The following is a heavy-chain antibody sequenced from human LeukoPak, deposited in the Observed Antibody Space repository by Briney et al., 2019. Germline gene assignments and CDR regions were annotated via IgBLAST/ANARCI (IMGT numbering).Heavy chain of an antibody. CDR2: SNHSGST. CDR1: GGSFSGYY. J-gene: IGHJ3*02. V-gene: IGHV4-34*01. D-gene: IGHD3-22*01. Sequence: PSETLSLTCAVYGGSFSGYYWSWIRQPPGKGLEWIGESNHSGSTNYNPSLKSRVTISVDTSKNQFSLKLSSVTAADTAVYYCARVGMIVVLDAFDIWGQGTMVTVSS. CDR3: ARVGMIVVLDAFDI.